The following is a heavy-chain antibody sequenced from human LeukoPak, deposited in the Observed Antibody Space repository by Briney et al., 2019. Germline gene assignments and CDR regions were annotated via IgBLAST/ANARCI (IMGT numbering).Heavy chain of an antibody. V-gene: IGHV3-64*04. D-gene: IGHD3-10*01. J-gene: IGHJ4*02. CDR2: ISGDGVGT. CDR3: ARGRGLTLSYHYFDY. Sequence: PGGSLRLSCSASGFTFSRYAMHWVRQAPGKGLEFVSAISGDGVGTYYADSVKGRFTISRDNAKNSLYLQMNSLRDEDTAVYYCARGRGLTLSYHYFDYWGQGTLVTVSS. CDR1: GFTFSRYA.